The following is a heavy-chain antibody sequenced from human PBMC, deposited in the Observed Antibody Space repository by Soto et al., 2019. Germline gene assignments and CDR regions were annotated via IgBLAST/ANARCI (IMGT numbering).Heavy chain of an antibody. CDR3: ARESEDLTSNFDY. Sequence: GGSLRLSCAASGFTFTRYSMNWVRQAPGKGLEWVSSIGSTTNYIYYGDSMKGRFTISRDNAKNSLYLEMNSLRAEDTAVYYCARESEDLTSNFDYWGQGTLVTVSS. CDR1: GFTFTRYS. CDR2: IGSTTNYI. J-gene: IGHJ4*02. V-gene: IGHV3-21*06.